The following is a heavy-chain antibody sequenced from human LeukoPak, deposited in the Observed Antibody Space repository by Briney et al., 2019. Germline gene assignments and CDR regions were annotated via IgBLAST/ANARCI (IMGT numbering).Heavy chain of an antibody. D-gene: IGHD3-3*01. CDR2: ISSDGDST. V-gene: IGHV3-64D*06. CDR1: GFTFSTYP. J-gene: IGHJ4*02. CDR3: VKRTSDYYYYDY. Sequence: PGGSLRLSCSASGFTFSTYPMHWVRQAPGRGLEYVSSISSDGDSTYYADSVKGGFTISRDNSKNTLYLQTSSLRAEDTAVYYCVKRTSDYYYYDYWGRGTLVTVSS.